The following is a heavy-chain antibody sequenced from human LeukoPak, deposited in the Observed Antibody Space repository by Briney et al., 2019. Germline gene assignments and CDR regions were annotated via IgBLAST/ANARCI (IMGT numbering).Heavy chain of an antibody. Sequence: GGSLRLSCATSGFTFISYGMHWVRQAPGKGLEWMGGFDPEDGETIYAQKFQGRVTMTEDTSTDTAYMELSSLRSEDTAVYYCATDLNCSGGSCYIGGYWGQGTLVTVSS. CDR2: FDPEDGET. CDR3: ATDLNCSGGSCYIGGY. J-gene: IGHJ4*02. D-gene: IGHD2-15*01. CDR1: GFTFISYG. V-gene: IGHV1-24*01.